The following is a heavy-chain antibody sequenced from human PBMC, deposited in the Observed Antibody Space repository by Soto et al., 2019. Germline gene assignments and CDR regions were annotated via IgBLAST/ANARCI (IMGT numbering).Heavy chain of an antibody. V-gene: IGHV3-11*06. CDR2: ISSSSSYT. CDR1: GFTFSDYY. D-gene: IGHD3-10*01. Sequence: GGSLRLSCAASGFTFSDYYMSWIRQAPGKGLEWVSYISSSSSYTNYADSVKGRFTISRDNAKNSLYLQMNSLRAEDTAVYYCTKGGRTTSFYWEFWGPGTSVTVSS. CDR3: TKGGRTTSFYWEF. J-gene: IGHJ4*02.